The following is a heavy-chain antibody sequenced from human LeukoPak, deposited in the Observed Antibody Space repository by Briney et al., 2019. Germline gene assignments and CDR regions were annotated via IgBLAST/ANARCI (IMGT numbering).Heavy chain of an antibody. CDR3: AREAYDSGSFRTDYYYMDV. J-gene: IGHJ6*03. V-gene: IGHV1-2*02. CDR1: GYTFTGYY. Sequence: ASVKVSCKASGYTFTGYYLHWVRQAPGQGLEWMGWITPNSGGTNYAQRFQGRVTMTRDTSISTAYMELSRLRSDDTAVYHCAREAYDSGSFRTDYYYMDVWGKGTTVTISS. D-gene: IGHD3-10*01. CDR2: ITPNSGGT.